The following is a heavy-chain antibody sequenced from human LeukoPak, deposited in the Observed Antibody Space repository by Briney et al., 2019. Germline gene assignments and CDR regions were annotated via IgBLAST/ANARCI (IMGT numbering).Heavy chain of an antibody. CDR3: ARVPGSSGWNYYFAS. CDR2: ISSSDNAV. V-gene: IGHV3-48*03. CDR1: GVTFSSYE. D-gene: IGHD6-19*01. Sequence: PGGSLRLSCAASGVTFSSYEMNWVRQAPGKGLEWVSYISSSDNAVHYADSVKGRFTISRDNTKNSLYLQMNSLRAEDTAVYYCARVPGSSGWNYYFASWGEGTLVTVSS. J-gene: IGHJ4*02.